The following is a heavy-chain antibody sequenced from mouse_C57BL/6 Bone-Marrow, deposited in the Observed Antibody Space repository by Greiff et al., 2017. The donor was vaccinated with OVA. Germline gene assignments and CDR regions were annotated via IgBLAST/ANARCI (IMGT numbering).Heavy chain of an antibody. CDR3: ARRSLTIVAAGEY. D-gene: IGHD1-1*01. Sequence: EVKLVESGGDLVKPGGSLKLSCAASGFTFSSYGMSWVRQTPDKRLAWVATISSGGSYTYYPASVKWRFTISRDHAKNTLYLQMSSLQSEDTAMYYCARRSLTIVAAGEYWGQGATLSVST. CDR1: GFTFSSYG. V-gene: IGHV5-6*02. CDR2: ISSGGSYT. J-gene: IGHJ2*01.